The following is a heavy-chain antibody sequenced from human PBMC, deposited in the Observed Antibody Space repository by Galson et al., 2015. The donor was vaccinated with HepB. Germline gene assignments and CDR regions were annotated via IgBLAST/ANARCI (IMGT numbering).Heavy chain of an antibody. CDR3: GRGTVAVPGTDC. D-gene: IGHD6-19*01. J-gene: IGHJ4*02. Sequence: SLRLSCAAFGFTFNNYWMHWVRQAPGKGLEWVADIREDGGDTYYVDSVKGRFTISRDNAKNSLYLQMNSLRAEDTAVYYCGRGTVAVPGTDCWGQGTLVTVSS. CDR1: GFTFNNYW. CDR2: IREDGGDT. V-gene: IGHV3-7*01.